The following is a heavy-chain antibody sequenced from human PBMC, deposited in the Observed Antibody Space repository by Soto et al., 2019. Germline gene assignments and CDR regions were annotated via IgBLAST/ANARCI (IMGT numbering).Heavy chain of an antibody. CDR1: GGSISSYY. V-gene: IGHV4-59*12. D-gene: IGHD2-21*02. CDR3: AREDDGGDRDYYGLDV. J-gene: IGHJ6*02. Sequence: SETLSLTCTVSGGSISSYYWTWIRQSPGKGLEWIGYVFHSGSVLYNPSLKSRLNISVDTSKNQFSLRLSSVTAADTAVYFCAREDDGGDRDYYGLDVWGQGTTVTVLL. CDR2: VFHSGSV.